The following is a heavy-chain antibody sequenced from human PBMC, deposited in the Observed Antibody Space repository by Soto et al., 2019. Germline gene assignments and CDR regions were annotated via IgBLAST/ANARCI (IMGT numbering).Heavy chain of an antibody. V-gene: IGHV1-2*02. J-gene: IGHJ4*02. CDR3: GRGRSGELVVFY. CDR1: GYTFTGHY. D-gene: IGHD1-7*01. CDR2: IGPKNGDT. Sequence: QVQLVQSGAEVKESGASVKVSCKASGYTFTGHYIHWVRQAPGQGFEWVGEIGPKNGDTRYAQKFQGRVAKTKDSSITTVYMELSNLSPDDTAVYYCGRGRSGELVVFYWGQGTLVTVHS.